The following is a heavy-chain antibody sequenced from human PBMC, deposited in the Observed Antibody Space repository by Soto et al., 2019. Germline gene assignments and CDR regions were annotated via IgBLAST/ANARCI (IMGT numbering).Heavy chain of an antibody. Sequence: ASVKVSCKASGGTFSSYAISWVRQAPGQGLEWMGWMNPNSGNTGYAQKFQGRVTMTRNTSISTAYMELSSLRSEDTAVYYCARGPRGPLQLWSPLYYYYGMDVWGQGTTVTVSS. J-gene: IGHJ6*02. D-gene: IGHD5-18*01. CDR3: ARGPRGPLQLWSPLYYYYGMDV. CDR1: GGTFSSYA. CDR2: MNPNSGNT. V-gene: IGHV1-8*02.